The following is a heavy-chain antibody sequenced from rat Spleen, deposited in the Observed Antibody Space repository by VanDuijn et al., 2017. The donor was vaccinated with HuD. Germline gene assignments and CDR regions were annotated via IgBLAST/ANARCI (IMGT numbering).Heavy chain of an antibody. J-gene: IGHJ2*01. CDR1: GFTFSDYG. V-gene: IGHV5-17*01. D-gene: IGHD1-4*01. Sequence: EVQLVESGGGLVQPGRSLKLSCAASGFTFSDYGMAWVRQAPKKGLEWVATIIYDDTTYYRDSVKGRFTISRDVAKSTLFLQMDSLRSEDTATYYCARRHFGYTDYFDYWGQGVMVTVSS. CDR3: ARRHFGYTDYFDY. CDR2: IIYDDTT.